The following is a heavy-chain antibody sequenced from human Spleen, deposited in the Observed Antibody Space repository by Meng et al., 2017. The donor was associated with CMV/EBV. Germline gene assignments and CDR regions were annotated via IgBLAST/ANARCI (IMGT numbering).Heavy chain of an antibody. CDR3: ARDPGNTVVIPSALGYFDY. CDR2: INPSGGFI. D-gene: IGHD2-2*01. J-gene: IGHJ4*01. V-gene: IGHV1-46*02. Sequence: TFNNFYMHWGRQAPGQGLEWMGMINPSGGFIGYAQKFQGRITVTWETSTSTVYMELSSLRSEDTAVYYCARDPGNTVVIPSALGYFDYWGQGTLVTVSS. CDR1: TFNNFY.